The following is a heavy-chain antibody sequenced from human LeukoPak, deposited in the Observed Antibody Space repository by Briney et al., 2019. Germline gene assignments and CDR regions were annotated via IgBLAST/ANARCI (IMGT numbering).Heavy chain of an antibody. CDR3: ARSPNYGSGQYYFDS. CDR2: IWYDGSVK. Sequence: GGSLRLSCAASGFTFSSYAMSWVRQAPGKGLEWVAIIWYDGSVKNYADSVKGRFTISRDNSKSTLYLQMNSLGAEDTALYYCARSPNYGSGQYYFDSWGQGLLVTVSS. CDR1: GFTFSSYA. D-gene: IGHD3-10*01. V-gene: IGHV3-33*08. J-gene: IGHJ4*02.